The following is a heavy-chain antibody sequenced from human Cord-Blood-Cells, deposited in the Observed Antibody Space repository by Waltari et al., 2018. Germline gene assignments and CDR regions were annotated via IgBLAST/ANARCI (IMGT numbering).Heavy chain of an antibody. D-gene: IGHD6-13*01. Sequence: EVQLVQSGAEVKKPGESLKISCKGSGYSFTSHWIGWARQMPGKGLEWMGIIYPGDSDTRYSPSFQGQVTISADKSISTAYLQWSSLKASDTAMYYCARRGIAAAGTADWFDPWGQGTLVTVSS. J-gene: IGHJ5*02. CDR1: GYSFTSHW. V-gene: IGHV5-51*03. CDR2: IYPGDSDT. CDR3: ARRGIAAAGTADWFDP.